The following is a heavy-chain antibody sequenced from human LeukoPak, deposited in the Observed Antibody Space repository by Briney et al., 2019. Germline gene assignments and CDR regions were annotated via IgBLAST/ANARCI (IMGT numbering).Heavy chain of an antibody. CDR3: AKDAGTSTCFDY. V-gene: IGHV3-23*01. CDR2: ISDSGGNA. D-gene: IGHD1-1*01. CDR1: GFTFSNYA. J-gene: IGHJ4*02. Sequence: GSLRLSCAASGFTFSNYAMSWVRQAPGKGLEWVSVISDSGGNAFYADSVRGRFTISRDNSKNTLYLEMNSLRAEDTAVYYCAKDAGTSTCFDYWGRGTLVTVSS.